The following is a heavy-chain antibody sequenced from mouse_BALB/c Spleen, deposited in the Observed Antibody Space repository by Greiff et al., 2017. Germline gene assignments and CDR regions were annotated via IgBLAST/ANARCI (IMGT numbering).Heavy chain of an antibody. J-gene: IGHJ4*01. V-gene: IGHV1S81*02. D-gene: IGHD1-1*01. CDR3: ARRITTGVPSYAMDY. Sequence: QVQLQQPGAELVKPGASVKLSCKASGYTFTSYWMHWVKQRPGQGLEWIGEINPSNGRTNYNEKFKSKATLTVDKSSSTAYMQLSSLTSEDSAVYYCARRITTGVPSYAMDYWGQGTSVTVSS. CDR2: INPSNGRT. CDR1: GYTFTSYW.